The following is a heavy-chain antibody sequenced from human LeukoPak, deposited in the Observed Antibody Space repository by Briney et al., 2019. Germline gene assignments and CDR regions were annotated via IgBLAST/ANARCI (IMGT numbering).Heavy chain of an antibody. D-gene: IGHD1-26*01. CDR1: GFTFSSYS. Sequence: PGGSLRLSCAASGFTFSSYSMNWVRQAPGKGLEWVSAISGSGGSTYYADSVKGRFTISRDNSKNTLYLQMNSLRAEDTAVYYCARYFSGTYAFDIWGQGTMVTVSS. J-gene: IGHJ3*02. V-gene: IGHV3-23*01. CDR2: ISGSGGST. CDR3: ARYFSGTYAFDI.